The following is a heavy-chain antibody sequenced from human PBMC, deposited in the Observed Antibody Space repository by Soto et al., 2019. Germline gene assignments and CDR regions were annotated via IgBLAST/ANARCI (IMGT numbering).Heavy chain of an antibody. V-gene: IGHV3-23*01. D-gene: IGHD2-2*01. CDR2: ISGSGGST. CDR3: AKNGIVVVPADMRRDYYYYYYMDV. CDR1: GFTFSSYA. J-gene: IGHJ6*03. Sequence: EVQLLESGGGLVQPGGSLRLSCAASGFTFSSYAMSWVRQAPGKGLEWVSAISGSGGSTYYADSVKGRCTISRYNSKNTLYLQMNSLRAEDTAVYYCAKNGIVVVPADMRRDYYYYYYMDVWGKGTTVTVSS.